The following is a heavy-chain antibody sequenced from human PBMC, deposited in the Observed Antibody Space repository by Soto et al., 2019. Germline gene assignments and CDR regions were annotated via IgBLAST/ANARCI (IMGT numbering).Heavy chain of an antibody. J-gene: IGHJ3*02. Sequence: TSETLSLTCTVSGGNISSGDYYWSWIRKPPGKGLEWIGYIYYSGSTYYNPSLKSRVTISVDTSKNQFSLKLSSVTAADTAVYYCARGEGCSSTSCYGFRIDAFDIWGQGTMVTVSS. CDR1: GGNISSGDYY. CDR2: IYYSGST. D-gene: IGHD2-2*01. V-gene: IGHV4-30-4*01. CDR3: ARGEGCSSTSCYGFRIDAFDI.